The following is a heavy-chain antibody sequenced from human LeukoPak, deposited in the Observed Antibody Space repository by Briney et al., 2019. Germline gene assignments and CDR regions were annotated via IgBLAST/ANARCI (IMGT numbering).Heavy chain of an antibody. CDR3: ARHPFYCCRTSCYDY. V-gene: IGHV4-4*07. D-gene: IGHD2-2*01. CDR2: IYTSGST. Sequence: SETLSLTCTVSGGSISSYYWSWIRQPAGKGLEWIGRIYTSGSTNYNPSLKSRVTISVDKSKNQFSLKLSSVTAADTAVYYCARHPFYCCRTSCYDYWGQGTLVTVSS. CDR1: GGSISSYY. J-gene: IGHJ4*02.